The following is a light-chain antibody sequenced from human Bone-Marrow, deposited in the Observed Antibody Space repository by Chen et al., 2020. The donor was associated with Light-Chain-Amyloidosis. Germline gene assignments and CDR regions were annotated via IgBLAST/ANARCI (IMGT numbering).Light chain of an antibody. Sequence: QSALTQPRSVSGSPGQSVTLSCTGTSSDVGGYNYASWYQQHPGKAPKLMIYDVSKRPSGVPDRFSGSKSGNTASLTISGLQAEDEADYYCCSYAGSYTFSYVFGTGTKVTVL. CDR3: CSYAGSYTFSYV. CDR1: SSDVGGYNY. V-gene: IGLV2-11*01. J-gene: IGLJ1*01. CDR2: DVS.